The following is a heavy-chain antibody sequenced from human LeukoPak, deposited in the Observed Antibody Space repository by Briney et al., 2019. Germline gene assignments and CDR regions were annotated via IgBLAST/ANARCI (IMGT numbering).Heavy chain of an antibody. CDR3: ARGRRAGSGWLFWFDP. J-gene: IGHJ5*02. V-gene: IGHV1-2*02. CDR2: ISPNSGGT. Sequence: ASVKVSCKASGYTFTGYYMHWVRQAPGQGLEWMGWISPNSGGTNYAQKFQGRVTMTRDTSISTAYMELSRLRSDDTAVYYCARGRRAGSGWLFWFDPWGQGTLVTVSS. CDR1: GYTFTGYY. D-gene: IGHD6-19*01.